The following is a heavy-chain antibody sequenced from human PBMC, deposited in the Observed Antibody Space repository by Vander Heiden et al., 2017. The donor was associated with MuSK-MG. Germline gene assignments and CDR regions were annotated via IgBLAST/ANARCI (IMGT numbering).Heavy chain of an antibody. CDR1: GFTLNTSS. CDR2: ISSSGSII. Sequence: EVQLVESGGGLVQPGGSLRLPCATPGFTLNTSSMNWVRQAPGKGLGWVSYISSSGSIIYYADSVKGRFTISRDNAKDSLYLQMNSLRAEDTAVYYCARDVCSGGSCYGAFDIWGQGTMVTVSS. J-gene: IGHJ3*02. CDR3: ARDVCSGGSCYGAFDI. V-gene: IGHV3-48*01. D-gene: IGHD2-15*01.